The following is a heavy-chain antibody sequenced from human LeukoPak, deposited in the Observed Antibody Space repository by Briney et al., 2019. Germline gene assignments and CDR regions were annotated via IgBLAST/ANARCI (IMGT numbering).Heavy chain of an antibody. CDR3: ARDTISNYYDRTGYFSY. CDR1: GYTFTSYG. CDR2: ISAYNGNT. V-gene: IGHV1-18*01. D-gene: IGHD3-22*01. Sequence: ASVKVSCKASGYTFTSYGINWVRQAPGQGLEWMGWISAYNGNTNYAQKLQGRVTMTTDTSTSTVYMELRSLRSDDTAVYYCARDTISNYYDRTGYFSYWGQGTLDTV. J-gene: IGHJ4*02.